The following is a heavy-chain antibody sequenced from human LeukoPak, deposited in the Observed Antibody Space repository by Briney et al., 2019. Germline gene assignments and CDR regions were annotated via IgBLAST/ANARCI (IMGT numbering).Heavy chain of an antibody. CDR1: GFTFSSSV. Sequence: GSPRLSCAASGFTFSSSVMSWVRQAPGKGLEWVSGISNSGSITYYADSVKGRFTISRDNSKNMLYLQMNSLRAEDTAVYYCAKGSFWGQGTLATVSS. J-gene: IGHJ1*01. V-gene: IGHV3-23*01. CDR2: ISNSGSIT. CDR3: AKGSF.